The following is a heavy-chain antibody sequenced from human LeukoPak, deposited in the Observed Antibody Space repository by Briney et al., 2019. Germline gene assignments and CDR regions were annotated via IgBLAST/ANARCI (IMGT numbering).Heavy chain of an antibody. V-gene: IGHV4-38-2*01. CDR3: ARKEATYYMDV. Sequence: SETLSLTCAVSGYSISSGYYWGWIRQPPGKGLEWIGSIYHSGSTYCNPSLKSRVTISVDTSKKQFSLKLSSVTAADTAVYYCARKEATYYMDVWGKGTTVTVSS. CDR2: IYHSGST. J-gene: IGHJ6*03. CDR1: GYSISSGYY. D-gene: IGHD5-12*01.